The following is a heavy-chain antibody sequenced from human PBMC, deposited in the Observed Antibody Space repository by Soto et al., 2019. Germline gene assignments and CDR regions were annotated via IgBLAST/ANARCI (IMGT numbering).Heavy chain of an antibody. CDR2: IIPIFGTA. D-gene: IGHD3-9*01. Sequence: GASVKVSCKASGGTFSSYAISWVRQAPGQGLEWMGGIIPIFGTANYAQKFQGRVTITADESTSTAYMELSSLRSEDTAVYYCARNIFRDGPFGYWGQGTLVTVSS. J-gene: IGHJ4*02. V-gene: IGHV1-69*13. CDR3: ARNIFRDGPFGY. CDR1: GGTFSSYA.